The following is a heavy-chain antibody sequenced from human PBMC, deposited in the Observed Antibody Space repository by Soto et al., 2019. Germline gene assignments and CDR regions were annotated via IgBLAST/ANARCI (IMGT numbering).Heavy chain of an antibody. V-gene: IGHV1-18*01. CDR3: ARGDIGPYYGSGSPPGY. J-gene: IGHJ4*02. Sequence: GASVKVSCKASGYTFTSYGISRVRQAPGQGLEWMGWISAYNGNTNYAQKLQGRVTMTTDTSTSTAYMELRSLRSDDTAVYYCARGDIGPYYGSGSPPGYWGQGTLVTVSS. CDR2: ISAYNGNT. CDR1: GYTFTSYG. D-gene: IGHD3-10*01.